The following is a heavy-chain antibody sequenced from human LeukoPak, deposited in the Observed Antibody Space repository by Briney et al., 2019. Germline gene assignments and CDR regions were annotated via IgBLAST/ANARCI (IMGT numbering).Heavy chain of an antibody. J-gene: IGHJ4*02. CDR1: GGSFSGYY. D-gene: IGHD6-19*01. Sequence: ASETLSLTCAVYGGSFSGYYWSWIRQPPGKGLEWIGEINHSGSTNYNPSLKSRVTISVDTSKNQFSLELSSVTAADTAVYYCARVSRMSGWTFDFWGQGTLVTVSS. CDR2: INHSGST. CDR3: ARVSRMSGWTFDF. V-gene: IGHV4-34*01.